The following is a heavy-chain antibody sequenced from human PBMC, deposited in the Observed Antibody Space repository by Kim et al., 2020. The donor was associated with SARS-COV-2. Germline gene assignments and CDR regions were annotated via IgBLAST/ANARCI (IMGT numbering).Heavy chain of an antibody. CDR3: AKGVGDCAEGSCYLYYYRIDY. Sequence: FTISRDNAKNSLYLQMNSLRDEDTAVYYCAKGVGDCAEGSCYLYYYRIDYWGQGTLVTVSS. J-gene: IGHJ4*02. V-gene: IGHV3-48*02. D-gene: IGHD3-10*01.